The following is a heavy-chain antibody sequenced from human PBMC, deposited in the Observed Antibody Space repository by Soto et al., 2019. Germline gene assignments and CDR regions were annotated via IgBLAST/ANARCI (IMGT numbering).Heavy chain of an antibody. CDR2: IYHSGST. CDR3: ARVVGGYYSGMDV. J-gene: IGHJ6*02. D-gene: IGHD2-2*01. V-gene: IGHV4-4*02. Sequence: QVQLQESGPGLVKPSGTLSLTCAVSGGSISSSNWWSWVRQPPGKGLEWIGEIYHSGSTKYNPSLKSRVTISVDKSKKQFYLKLSSVTAADTAVYYCARVVGGYYSGMDVWGQGTTVTVSS. CDR1: GGSISSSNW.